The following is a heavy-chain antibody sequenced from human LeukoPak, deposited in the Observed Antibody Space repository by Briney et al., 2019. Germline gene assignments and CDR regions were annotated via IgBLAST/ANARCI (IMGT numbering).Heavy chain of an antibody. J-gene: IGHJ4*02. Sequence: PGGSLRLSCAASGFTFSGSAMHWVRQASGKGLEWVGRIRSKANSYATAYAAPVKGRFTISRDDSKNTAYLQMNSLKTEDTAVYYRTMGTVTTASWGQGTLVTVSS. CDR1: GFTFSGSA. D-gene: IGHD4-17*01. V-gene: IGHV3-73*01. CDR3: TMGTVTTAS. CDR2: IRSKANSYAT.